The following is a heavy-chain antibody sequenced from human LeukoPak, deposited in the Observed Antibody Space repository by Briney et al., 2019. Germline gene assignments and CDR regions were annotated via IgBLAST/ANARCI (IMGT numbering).Heavy chain of an antibody. CDR3: ARDLDTYVILTAYDTFDI. V-gene: IGHV3-7*01. CDR2: IKTDGGEK. D-gene: IGHD2-21*02. Sequence: GGSLRLSCEGSGFTFSNYWKTWVRQAPGKGLEWVANIKTDGGEKHYADSVEGRFTISRDNAKNSLYLQMNSLSAEDTAVYYCARDLDTYVILTAYDTFDIWGQGTMVTVSS. CDR1: GFTFSNYW. J-gene: IGHJ3*02.